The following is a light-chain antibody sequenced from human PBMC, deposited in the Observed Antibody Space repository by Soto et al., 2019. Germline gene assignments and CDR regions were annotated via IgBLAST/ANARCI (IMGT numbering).Light chain of an antibody. CDR3: QQRSNRIT. V-gene: IGKV3-11*01. CDR1: QSVSVN. Sequence: EFVLTQSPATLSLSPGESATLSCRASQSVSVNFAWYQQKPGQAPRPLIYSASDRAPGIPARFSGRGSGTYFTLTISSLEPEDFALYYCQQRSNRITFGQGTRLEIK. J-gene: IGKJ5*01. CDR2: SAS.